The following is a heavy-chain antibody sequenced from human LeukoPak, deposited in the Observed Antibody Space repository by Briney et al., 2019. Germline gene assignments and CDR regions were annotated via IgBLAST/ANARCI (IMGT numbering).Heavy chain of an antibody. J-gene: IGHJ4*02. Sequence: SETLSLTCTVSGGSLTNYFWSWIRQPPGTGLEWIGYIHSSGSTNYNPSFKSRVTTSVDTSKNQFSLNLSSVTAADTAVYFCARVINWGSLGYWGQGTLVTVSS. CDR2: IHSSGST. V-gene: IGHV4-59*12. D-gene: IGHD7-27*01. CDR1: GGSLTNYF. CDR3: ARVINWGSLGY.